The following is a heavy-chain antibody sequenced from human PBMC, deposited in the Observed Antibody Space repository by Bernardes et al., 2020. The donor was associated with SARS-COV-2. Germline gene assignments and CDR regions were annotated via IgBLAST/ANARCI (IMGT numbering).Heavy chain of an antibody. J-gene: IGHJ3*01. D-gene: IGHD3-22*01. CDR2: IYFTGRT. CDR3: ARGYAYYYDTTGNYPYVSFDV. V-gene: IGHV4-59*01. Sequence: SETLSLTYTVSGDSITSNYWGWIRQPPGKGLEWIGDIYFTGRTNYNPSLKSRVTISVATSKKVFSLNLRSVAAADTAVYYCARGYAYYYDTTGNYPYVSFDVWGQGTTVTASS. CDR1: GDSITSNY.